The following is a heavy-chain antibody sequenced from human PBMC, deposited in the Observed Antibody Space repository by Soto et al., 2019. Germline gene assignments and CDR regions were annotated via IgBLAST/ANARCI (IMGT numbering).Heavy chain of an antibody. J-gene: IGHJ6*02. CDR3: ASDRAQGSSSTPAGGMDV. V-gene: IGHV4-59*01. CDR2: IHYSGVT. CDR1: GGSIRTYY. D-gene: IGHD3-10*01. Sequence: PSETLSLTCSVSGGSIRTYYWNWIRQPPGGGLEWIAYIHYSGVTNYSPSLRGRVSISIDRSNNEFSLKGSSVTAAATAVYYCASDRAQGSSSTPAGGMDVWGQGTTVTVSS.